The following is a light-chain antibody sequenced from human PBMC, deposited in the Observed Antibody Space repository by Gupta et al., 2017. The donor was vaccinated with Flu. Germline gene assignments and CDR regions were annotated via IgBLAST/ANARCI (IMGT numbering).Light chain of an antibody. Sequence: SALTQPASVSGSPGRSITISCTGTSSDVGGSNYVSWYQQHPGKAPKLMIYDVSNRPSGVSSRFSGSKSGNTASLTIAGLQAEDETDYYCSSYTSSSTFSVFGTGTKVTVL. CDR1: SSDVGGSNY. J-gene: IGLJ1*01. V-gene: IGLV2-14*01. CDR2: DVS. CDR3: SSYTSSSTFSV.